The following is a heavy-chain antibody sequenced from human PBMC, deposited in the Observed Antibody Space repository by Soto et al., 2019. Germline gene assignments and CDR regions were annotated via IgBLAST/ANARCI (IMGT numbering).Heavy chain of an antibody. CDR2: IWHDGGEK. CDR3: ARDPGRSRHIDY. V-gene: IGHV3-33*01. CDR1: GFTLSDYG. Sequence: QVQLVESGGGVVQPGRSLRLSCTASGFTLSDYGMHWVRQAPGKGLEWVAVIWHDGGEKYYADSVTGRFTISRDNSNNTVHLQIDSLGTEATALYYCARDPGRSRHIDYWGQGTLVTVSS. J-gene: IGHJ4*02. D-gene: IGHD2-2*01.